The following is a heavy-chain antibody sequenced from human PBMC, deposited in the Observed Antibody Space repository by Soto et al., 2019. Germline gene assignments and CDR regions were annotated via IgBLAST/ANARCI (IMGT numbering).Heavy chain of an antibody. J-gene: IGHJ5*02. CDR1: GGSISSSGHY. V-gene: IGHV4-31*03. CDR2: IFYTGNT. D-gene: IGHD6-13*01. Sequence: KPSETLSLTCTVSGGSISSSGHYWSWIRQHPGKGLEWIGYIFYTGNTYYNPSLKSRLIISVDTSKNQFSLKLSSVTAADTAVYYCAREWKAYSSSFNWFDPWGQGTLVTVSS. CDR3: AREWKAYSSSFNWFDP.